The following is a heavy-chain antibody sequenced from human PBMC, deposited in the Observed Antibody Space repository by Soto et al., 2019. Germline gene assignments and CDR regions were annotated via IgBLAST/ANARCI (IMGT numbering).Heavy chain of an antibody. Sequence: GASVKVSCTASGYTFTSYGISWVRQAPGQGLEWMGWISAYNGNTNYAQKLQGRVTMTTDTSTSTAYMELRSLRSDDTAVYYCARDPGRWLVFGSRSNWFDPWGQGTLVTVSS. CDR3: ARDPGRWLVFGSRSNWFDP. J-gene: IGHJ5*02. V-gene: IGHV1-18*01. CDR2: ISAYNGNT. CDR1: GYTFTSYG. D-gene: IGHD6-19*01.